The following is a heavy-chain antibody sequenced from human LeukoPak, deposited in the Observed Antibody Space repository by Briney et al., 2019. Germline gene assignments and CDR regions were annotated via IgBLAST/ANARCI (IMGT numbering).Heavy chain of an antibody. Sequence: GGSLRLSCAASGFTYSRYSIIWLRQSPGKGLEWVSSISSSSSYIYYADSVKGRFTISRDNAKNSLYLQMNSLRAEDTAVYYCASTIIRYCSGGSCYSDYWGQGTLVTVSS. V-gene: IGHV3-21*01. CDR1: GFTYSRYS. J-gene: IGHJ4*02. CDR2: ISSSSSYI. CDR3: ASTIIRYCSGGSCYSDY. D-gene: IGHD2-15*01.